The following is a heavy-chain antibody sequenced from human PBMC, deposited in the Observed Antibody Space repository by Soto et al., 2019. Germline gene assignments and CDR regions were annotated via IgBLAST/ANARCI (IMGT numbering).Heavy chain of an antibody. D-gene: IGHD6-19*01. Sequence: SETLSLTCTVSGGSISSYYLSWIRQPPGKGLEWIGYIYYSGSTNYNPSLKSRVTISVDTSKNQFSLKLSSVTAADTAVYYCARVNSGWTYNWFDPWGQGTLVTVSS. CDR2: IYYSGST. CDR1: GGSISSYY. J-gene: IGHJ5*02. V-gene: IGHV4-59*01. CDR3: ARVNSGWTYNWFDP.